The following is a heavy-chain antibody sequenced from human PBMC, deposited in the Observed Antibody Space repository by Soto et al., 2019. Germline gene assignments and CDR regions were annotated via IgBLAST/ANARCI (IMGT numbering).Heavy chain of an antibody. CDR3: ARGRSTRQYYYYYGMDV. J-gene: IGHJ6*02. Sequence: SGPTLVNPTQTLTLTCTFSGFSLSTSGMCVSWIRQPPGKALEWLALIDWDDDKYYSTSLKTRLTISKDTSKNQVVLTMTNMDPVDTATYYCARGRSTRQYYYYYGMDVWGQGTTVTVSS. V-gene: IGHV2-70*01. CDR1: GFSLSTSGMC. CDR2: IDWDDDK.